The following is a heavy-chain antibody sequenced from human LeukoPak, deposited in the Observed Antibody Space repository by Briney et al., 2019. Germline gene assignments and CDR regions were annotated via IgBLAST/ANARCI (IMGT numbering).Heavy chain of an antibody. CDR2: SKNRLESYTT. CDR3: VRGNDYGGPHY. D-gene: IGHD4-23*01. V-gene: IGHV3-72*01. CDR1: GFTFSDYS. J-gene: IGHJ4*02. Sequence: GGSLRLSCTASGFTFSDYSMDWVRQAPGKGLEWVGRSKNRLESYTTEYAASVKGRFTISRDDSKKSLFLQLNSLRAEDAAVYYCVRGNDYGGPHYWGQGTLVTVSS.